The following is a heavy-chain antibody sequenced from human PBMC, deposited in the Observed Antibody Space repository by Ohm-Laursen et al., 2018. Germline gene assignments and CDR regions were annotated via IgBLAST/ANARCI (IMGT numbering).Heavy chain of an antibody. CDR3: ARGLTGWRGYYFDN. D-gene: IGHD3-9*01. CDR2: IYSSGTT. V-gene: IGHV4-4*07. CDR1: GGSMSSYY. Sequence: SDTLSLTCPVSGGSMSSYYWSWIRQPAGKGLEWIGRIYSSGTTDYNPSLTSRVTMSLDTSKNQFSLKLNSVTAADSAVYFCARGLTGWRGYYFDNWGQGTLVTASS. J-gene: IGHJ4*02.